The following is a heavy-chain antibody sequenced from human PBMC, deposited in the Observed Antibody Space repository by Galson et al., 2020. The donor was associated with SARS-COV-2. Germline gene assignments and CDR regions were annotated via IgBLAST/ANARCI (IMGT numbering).Heavy chain of an antibody. Sequence: SETLSLTCTVSGGSIGSYYWSWIRQPPGKGLEWIGNIYYSGSTNYNPSLKSRVTISVDTSKNQFSLKLSSVTAADTAVYYCARAHDSGTTSPPYYYGMDVWGQGAIVTV. J-gene: IGHJ6*02. CDR3: ARAHDSGTTSPPYYYGMDV. CDR1: GGSIGSYY. V-gene: IGHV4-59*13. D-gene: IGHD1-1*01. CDR2: IYYSGST.